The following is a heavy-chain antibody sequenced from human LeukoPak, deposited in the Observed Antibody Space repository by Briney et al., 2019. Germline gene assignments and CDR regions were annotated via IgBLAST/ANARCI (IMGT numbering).Heavy chain of an antibody. D-gene: IGHD2-15*01. Sequence: ASVKVSCKASGYTFTSYGVSWVRQAPGQGLEWMGWISGYTSNTSYAQKFQGRVTMTTDTSTSTAYMELRSLRSDDTAVYYCGRDTSMPYCSGGSCHLDAFDVWGQGTMVTVSS. V-gene: IGHV1-18*01. CDR2: ISGYTSNT. CDR1: GYTFTSYG. J-gene: IGHJ3*01. CDR3: GRDTSMPYCSGGSCHLDAFDV.